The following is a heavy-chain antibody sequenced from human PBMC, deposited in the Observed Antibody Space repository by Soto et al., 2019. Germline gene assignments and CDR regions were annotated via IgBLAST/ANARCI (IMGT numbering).Heavy chain of an antibody. CDR2: ITDSGGST. D-gene: IGHD1-1*01. J-gene: IGHJ4*02. V-gene: IGHV3-23*01. Sequence: GSLRLSCAASGFTFTNVAMTWVRQAPVKGLEWVSTITDSGGSTDYADSVKGRFTISRDNSKSTLYLQMNNLRADDTAVYYCAKLYWNPRYFDYWGQGARVTVSS. CDR1: GFTFTNVA. CDR3: AKLYWNPRYFDY.